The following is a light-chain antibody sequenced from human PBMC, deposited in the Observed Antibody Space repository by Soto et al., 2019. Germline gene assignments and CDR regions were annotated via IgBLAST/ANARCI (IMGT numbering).Light chain of an antibody. Sequence: DIQMTQSPSSLSASVGDRVTITCRASQSIGSYLNWFQHKPGKAPKLLIFAASSLQSGVPSRFSGSGSGTDFTLSISSLQPEDFATYYCQQSHRAPYTFGQGTKLEIK. V-gene: IGKV1-39*01. J-gene: IGKJ2*01. CDR3: QQSHRAPYT. CDR1: QSIGSY. CDR2: AAS.